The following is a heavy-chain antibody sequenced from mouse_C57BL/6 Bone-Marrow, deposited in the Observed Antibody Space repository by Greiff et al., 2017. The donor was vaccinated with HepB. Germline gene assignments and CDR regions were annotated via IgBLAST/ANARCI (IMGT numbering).Heavy chain of an antibody. D-gene: IGHD2-12*01. J-gene: IGHJ1*03. CDR1: GYSITSGYY. CDR3: AREGRRWYFDV. V-gene: IGHV3-6*01. Sequence: EVKLQESGPGLVKPSQSLSLTCSVTGYSITSGYYWNWIRQFPGNKLEWMGYISYDGSNNYNPSLKNRISITRDTSKNQFFLKLNSVTTEDTATYYCAREGRRWYFDVWGTGTTVTVSS. CDR2: ISYDGSN.